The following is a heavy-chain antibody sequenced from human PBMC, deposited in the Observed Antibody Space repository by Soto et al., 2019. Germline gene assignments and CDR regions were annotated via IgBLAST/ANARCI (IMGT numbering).Heavy chain of an antibody. J-gene: IGHJ4*02. D-gene: IGHD3-9*01. CDR2: IYYRGNT. V-gene: IGHV4-39*01. CDR1: GDSINSDNYY. Sequence: QLQLQESGPGLVKPSETLSLTCSVSGDSINSDNYYWGWIRQPPGKGLEWIGSIYYRGNTYYNPSLKTRVFITLVKGKSQFSLELMSVTAADSAVYFCAGLEGLATISYYVDYWGQATLVTVYS. CDR3: AGLEGLATISYYVDY.